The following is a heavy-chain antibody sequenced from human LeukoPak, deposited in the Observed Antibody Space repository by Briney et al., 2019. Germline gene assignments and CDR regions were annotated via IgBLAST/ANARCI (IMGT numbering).Heavy chain of an antibody. Sequence: SETLSLTCAVYGGSFSGYYWSWIRQPPGKGLEWIGRIYTSGSTNYNPSLKSRVTISVDTSKNQFSLKLSSVTAADTAVYYCARGYSSGWYYFDYWGQGTLVTVSS. V-gene: IGHV4-4*08. J-gene: IGHJ4*02. CDR1: GGSFSGYY. CDR3: ARGYSSGWYYFDY. D-gene: IGHD6-19*01. CDR2: IYTSGST.